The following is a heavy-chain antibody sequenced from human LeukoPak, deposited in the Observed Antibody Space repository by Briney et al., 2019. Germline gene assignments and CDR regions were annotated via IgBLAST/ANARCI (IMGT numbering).Heavy chain of an antibody. CDR1: GFTFSSYW. Sequence: GGSLRLSCAASGFTFSSYWMSWVRQAPGKGLEWVANIKQDGSEKYYVDSVKGRFTISRDNAKNSLYQQMNSLRAEDTAVYYCASAVDSSGYRFFIDAFDIWGQGTMVTVSS. J-gene: IGHJ3*02. CDR2: IKQDGSEK. D-gene: IGHD3-22*01. CDR3: ASAVDSSGYRFFIDAFDI. V-gene: IGHV3-7*01.